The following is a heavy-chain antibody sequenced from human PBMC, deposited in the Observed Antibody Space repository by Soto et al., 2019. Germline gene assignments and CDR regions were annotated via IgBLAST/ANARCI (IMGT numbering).Heavy chain of an antibody. CDR3: ARESVYCSSTSCYSGDYGMDV. Sequence: QVQLVQSGAEVKKPGASVKVSCKASGYTFTSYYMHWVRQAPGQGLEWMGIIKPSGGSTSYAQKLQGRVTMTRDTSTSTVYMELSSLRSEDTAVYYCARESVYCSSTSCYSGDYGMDVWGQGTTVTVSS. D-gene: IGHD2-2*01. CDR1: GYTFTSYY. V-gene: IGHV1-46*03. J-gene: IGHJ6*02. CDR2: IKPSGGST.